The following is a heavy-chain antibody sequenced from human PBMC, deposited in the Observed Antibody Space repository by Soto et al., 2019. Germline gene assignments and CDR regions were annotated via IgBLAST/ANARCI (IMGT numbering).Heavy chain of an antibody. CDR3: ARVRRGYSYGYRVLFFDY. V-gene: IGHV4-31*03. CDR2: INHSGST. J-gene: IGHJ4*02. CDR1: GGSISSGGYY. Sequence: QVQLQESGPGLVKPSQTLSLTCTVSGGSISSGGYYWSWIRQHPGKGLEWIGEINHSGSTNYNPSLKSRVTISVDTSKNQFSLKLSSVTAADTAVYYCARVRRGYSYGYRVLFFDYWGQGTLVTVSS. D-gene: IGHD5-18*01.